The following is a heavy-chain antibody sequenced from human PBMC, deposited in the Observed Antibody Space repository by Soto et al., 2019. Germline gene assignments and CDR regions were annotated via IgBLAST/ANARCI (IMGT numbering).Heavy chain of an antibody. V-gene: IGHV4-59*01. CDR3: VRGGYVHAFDY. D-gene: IGHD5-12*01. Sequence: KPSETLSLTCTVSGGSISYYYWGWIRQPPGKGLGWIGSIYYSGNTHYNPSLKSRVTISVDTSKNQFSLNLDSVTAVDSAVYYCVRGGYVHAFDYWGQGALVTVSS. J-gene: IGHJ4*02. CDR1: GGSISYYY. CDR2: IYYSGNT.